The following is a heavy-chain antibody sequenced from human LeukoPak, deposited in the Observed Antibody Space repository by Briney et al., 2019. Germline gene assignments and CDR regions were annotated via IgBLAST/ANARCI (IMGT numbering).Heavy chain of an antibody. Sequence: PGGSLRLSCAASGFTFSSYAMSWVRQAPGKGLEWVANIKQDGSEKYYVDSVKGRFTISRDNAKNSLYLQMNSLRAEDTAVYYCARDYSNFYYYYYMDVWGKGTTVTVSS. CDR3: ARDYSNFYYYYYMDV. J-gene: IGHJ6*03. CDR1: GFTFSSYA. V-gene: IGHV3-7*01. CDR2: IKQDGSEK. D-gene: IGHD4-11*01.